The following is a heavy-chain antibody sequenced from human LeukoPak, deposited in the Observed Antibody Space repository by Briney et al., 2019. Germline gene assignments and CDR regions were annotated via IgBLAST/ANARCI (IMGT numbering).Heavy chain of an antibody. J-gene: IGHJ5*02. CDR1: GGSISSSSYY. V-gene: IGHV4-39*07. CDR2: INHSGST. D-gene: IGHD6-13*01. CDR3: ASAGSSSWYNWFDP. Sequence: SETLSLTCTVSGGSISSSSYYWSWIRQPPGKGLEWIGEINHSGSTNYNPSLKSRVTISVDTSKNQFSLKLSSVTAADTAVYYCASAGSSSWYNWFDPWGQGTLVTVSS.